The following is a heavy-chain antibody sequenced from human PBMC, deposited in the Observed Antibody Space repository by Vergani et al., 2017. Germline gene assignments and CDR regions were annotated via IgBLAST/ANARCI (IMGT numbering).Heavy chain of an antibody. J-gene: IGHJ3*02. CDR1: GFTFSSYA. V-gene: IGHV3-23*01. CDR3: AKDNCASTVTTGEAYDI. CDR2: ISGSGGST. Sequence: EVQLLESGGGLVQPGGSLRLSCAASGFTFSSYAMSWVRQAPGKGLEWVSAISGSGGSTYYADSVKGRFTLSRDNSKNTQYLQMNSLRAGGTAVYYCAKDNCASTVTTGEAYDIWGQGTMVTVSS. D-gene: IGHD4-17*01.